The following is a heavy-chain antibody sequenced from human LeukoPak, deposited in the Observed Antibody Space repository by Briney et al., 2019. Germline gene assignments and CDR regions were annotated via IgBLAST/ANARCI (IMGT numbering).Heavy chain of an antibody. D-gene: IGHD1-26*01. Sequence: SETLSLTCTVSGGSISSGDYYWSWVRQPPGKGLEWIGEIYHSGSTNYNPSLKSRVTISVDKSKNQFSLKLSSVTAADTAVYYCARVTIVGAIYGMDVWGQGTTVTVSS. CDR3: ARVTIVGAIYGMDV. V-gene: IGHV4-4*02. CDR2: IYHSGST. CDR1: GGSISSGDYY. J-gene: IGHJ6*02.